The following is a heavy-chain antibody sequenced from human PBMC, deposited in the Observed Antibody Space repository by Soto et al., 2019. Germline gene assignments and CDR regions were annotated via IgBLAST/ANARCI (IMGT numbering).Heavy chain of an antibody. CDR1: GGSISSGGYY. J-gene: IGHJ4*02. D-gene: IGHD3-22*01. CDR3: ARADYYDSSGYSRELNY. Sequence: SETLSLTCTVSGGSISSGGYYWSWIRQHPGKGLEWIGYIYYSGSTYYNPSLKSRVTISVDTSKNQFSLKLSSVTAADTAVYYCARADYYDSSGYSRELNYWGQGTLVTVSS. V-gene: IGHV4-31*03. CDR2: IYYSGST.